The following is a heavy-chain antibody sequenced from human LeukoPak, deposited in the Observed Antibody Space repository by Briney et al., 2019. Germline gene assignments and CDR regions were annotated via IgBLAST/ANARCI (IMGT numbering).Heavy chain of an antibody. CDR2: ISGSGGST. V-gene: IGHV3-23*01. CDR1: GFTFSTYA. D-gene: IGHD3-10*01. J-gene: IGHJ4*02. CDR3: ANVPMVRGVRYPFDY. Sequence: GGSLRLSCAASGFTFSTYAMSWVRQAPGKGLEWVSGISGSGGSTYYADSVKGRFTISRDNSKNTLFLQMNSLRAEDTAVYYCANVPMVRGVRYPFDYWGQGTLVTVSS.